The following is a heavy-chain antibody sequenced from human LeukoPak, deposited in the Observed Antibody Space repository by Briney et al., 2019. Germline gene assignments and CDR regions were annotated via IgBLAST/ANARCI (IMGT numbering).Heavy chain of an antibody. CDR2: IRYDGSNK. CDR3: AKDQGLVATIDY. Sequence: PGGSLRLSCAASGFTFRRFAMDWVRQAPGKGLEWVAFIRYDGSNKYYADSVKGRFTISRDNSKNTLYLQMNSLRAEDTAVYYCAKDQGLVATIDYWGQGTLVTVSS. V-gene: IGHV3-30*02. D-gene: IGHD5-12*01. CDR1: GFTFRRFA. J-gene: IGHJ4*02.